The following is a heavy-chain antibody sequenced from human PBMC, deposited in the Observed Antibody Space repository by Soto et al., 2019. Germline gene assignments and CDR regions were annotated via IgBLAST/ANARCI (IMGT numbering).Heavy chain of an antibody. CDR2: ISYDGSNK. J-gene: IGHJ4*02. Sequence: QVQLVESGGGVVQPGRSLRLSCAASGFTFSSYGMHWVRQAPGKGLEWVAVISYDGSNKYYADSVKGRFPISRDNSKNRLDLQMNSLRAEDTAVSYWAKDEAAGFFGYWGQGTLVTVSS. CDR1: GFTFSSYG. CDR3: AKDEAAGFFGY. D-gene: IGHD6-13*01. V-gene: IGHV3-30*18.